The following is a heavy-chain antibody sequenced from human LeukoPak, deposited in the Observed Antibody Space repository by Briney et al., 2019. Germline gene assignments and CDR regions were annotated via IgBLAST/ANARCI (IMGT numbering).Heavy chain of an antibody. CDR1: GFTFSSYG. V-gene: IGHV3-30*02. D-gene: IGHD1-26*01. CDR3: AKIRYSNNWFLIDY. Sequence: GGSLRLSCAASGFTFSSYGMHWVRQAPGKGLEWVAFIRYDGSNKYYADSVKGRFTISRDNSKNTLYLQMNSLRAEDTAVYYCAKIRYSNNWFLIDYWGQGTLVTVSS. J-gene: IGHJ4*02. CDR2: IRYDGSNK.